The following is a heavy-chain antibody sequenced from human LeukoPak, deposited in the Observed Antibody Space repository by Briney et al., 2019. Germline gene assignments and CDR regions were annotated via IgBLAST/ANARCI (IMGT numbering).Heavy chain of an antibody. V-gene: IGHV4-38-2*01. CDR2: IYHSGST. Sequence: SETLSLTCAVSGYSISSGYYWGWIRQPPGKGLEWIGSIYHSGSTYYNPSLKSRVTISVDTSKNQFSLKLSSVTAADTAVYYCARLAAGGFFYCYMDVWRKGTTVTVSS. D-gene: IGHD6-13*01. CDR3: ARLAAGGFFYCYMDV. CDR1: GYSISSGYY. J-gene: IGHJ6*03.